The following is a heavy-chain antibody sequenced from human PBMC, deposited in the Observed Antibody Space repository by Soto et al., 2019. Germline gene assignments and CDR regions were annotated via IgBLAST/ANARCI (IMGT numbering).Heavy chain of an antibody. Sequence: QVQVVQSGAEVKKPGASVKISCKASGYRFTSYYMHWVRQAPGQGLEWMGIINPNSGITNYAQNFQGRVTMTRDTSTSTVYMELSSLKSEYTAVYYCARSRGAAAGINWFDPWGQGTLVTVSS. CDR2: INPNSGIT. D-gene: IGHD6-13*01. J-gene: IGHJ5*02. CDR1: GYRFTSYY. V-gene: IGHV1-46*03. CDR3: ARSRGAAAGINWFDP.